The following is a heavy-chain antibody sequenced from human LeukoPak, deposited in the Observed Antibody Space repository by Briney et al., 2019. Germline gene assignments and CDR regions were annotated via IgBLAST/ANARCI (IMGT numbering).Heavy chain of an antibody. Sequence: PGGSLRLSCAASGFTFSSYGMHWVRQAPGKGLEWVAFIRYDGSNKYYADSAKGRFTISRDNSKNTLYLQMNSLRAEDTAVYYCAKDSRPAAYFDYWGQGTLVTVSS. CDR2: IRYDGSNK. CDR3: AKDSRPAAYFDY. CDR1: GFTFSSYG. D-gene: IGHD2-2*01. V-gene: IGHV3-30*02. J-gene: IGHJ4*02.